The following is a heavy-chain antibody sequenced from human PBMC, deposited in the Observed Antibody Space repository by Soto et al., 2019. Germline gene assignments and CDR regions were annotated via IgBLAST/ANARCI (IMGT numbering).Heavy chain of an antibody. V-gene: IGHV3-23*01. CDR1: GFTFSSYA. Sequence: GGSLRLSCAASGFTFSSYAMSWVRQAPGKGLEWVSAISGSGGSTYYADSVKGRFTISRDNSKNTLYLQMNSLRAEDTALNSCAKDQDEAVAGHWGQGTLVTVSS. D-gene: IGHD6-19*01. CDR2: ISGSGGST. J-gene: IGHJ4*02. CDR3: AKDQDEAVAGH.